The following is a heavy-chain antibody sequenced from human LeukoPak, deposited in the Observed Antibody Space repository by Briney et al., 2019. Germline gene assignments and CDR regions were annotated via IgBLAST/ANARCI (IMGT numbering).Heavy chain of an antibody. Sequence: GASVKVSCKASGYTFTTYYMHWVRQAPGQGLEWMGIINPSGGSTTYAQKFQGRVTMTRDTSTSTVYMELSSLRSEGTAVFFCARAFTVRSRIDYWGQGTLVTVSS. D-gene: IGHD4-11*01. CDR1: GYTFTTYY. CDR3: ARAFTVRSRIDY. CDR2: INPSGGST. V-gene: IGHV1-46*01. J-gene: IGHJ4*02.